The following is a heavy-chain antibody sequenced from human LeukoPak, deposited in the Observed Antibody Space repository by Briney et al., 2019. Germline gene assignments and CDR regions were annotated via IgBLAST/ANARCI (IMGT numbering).Heavy chain of an antibody. Sequence: ASVKVSCKASGYTFSSSGISWVRQAPGQGLEWMGSISPYNDDTRYEQTLQGRVTMTTDTSTSTVYMELRSLRSDDTAVYYCARSGSGYNPIDFWGQGTRVTVSS. CDR3: ARSGSGYNPIDF. CDR1: GYTFSSSG. D-gene: IGHD5-12*01. V-gene: IGHV1-18*01. J-gene: IGHJ4*02. CDR2: ISPYNDDT.